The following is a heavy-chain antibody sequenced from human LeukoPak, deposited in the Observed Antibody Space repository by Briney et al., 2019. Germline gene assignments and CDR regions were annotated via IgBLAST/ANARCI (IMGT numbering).Heavy chain of an antibody. CDR1: GGSISSYY. J-gene: IGHJ3*02. CDR2: IYTSGST. D-gene: IGHD3-22*01. Sequence: PSGTLSLTCTVSGGSISSYYWSWIRQPAGKGLEWIGRIYTSGSTNYNPSFKSRVTMSVDTSKNQFSLKLSSVTAADTAVYYCASHLPYYYDSSGYRPSDAFDIWGQGTMVTVSS. V-gene: IGHV4-4*07. CDR3: ASHLPYYYDSSGYRPSDAFDI.